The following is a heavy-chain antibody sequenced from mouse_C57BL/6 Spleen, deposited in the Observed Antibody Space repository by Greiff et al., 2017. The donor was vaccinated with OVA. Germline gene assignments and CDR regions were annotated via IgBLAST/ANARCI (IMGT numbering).Heavy chain of an antibody. CDR2: IWRGGSP. J-gene: IGHJ4*01. D-gene: IGHD4-1*01. CDR1: GFSFTSYG. Sequence: QVPLQQSGPGLVQPSQSLSIPCTVSGFSFTSYGVHWVRQSPGQGLEWLGVIWRGGSPDYNAAFMSSLRITKDNSKSQVFLKMNRLQADDTAIYYCAKKTDYSMDYWGQGTSVTVSS. V-gene: IGHV2-5*01. CDR3: AKKTDYSMDY.